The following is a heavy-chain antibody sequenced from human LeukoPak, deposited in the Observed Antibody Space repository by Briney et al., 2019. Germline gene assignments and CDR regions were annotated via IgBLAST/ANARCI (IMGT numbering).Heavy chain of an antibody. V-gene: IGHV3-7*01. J-gene: IGHJ3*02. D-gene: IGHD2-2*01. CDR3: AGCISKNCDDAIDI. Sequence: GGSLSLSGAASGFTICNFWMRWVRPAPGKGWEGVANIKQDGSDKVYVDSVKGRFTIARDKAENSLFLQMKSLRPDDTAVYYCAGCISKNCDDAIDIWGHGTMVSVSS. CDR1: GFTICNFW. CDR2: IKQDGSDK.